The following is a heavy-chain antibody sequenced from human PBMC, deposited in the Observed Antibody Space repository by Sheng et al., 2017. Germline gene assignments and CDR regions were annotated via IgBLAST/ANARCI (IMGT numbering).Heavy chain of an antibody. D-gene: IGHD4-17*01. CDR3: AREGEAYGDYARLFDY. CDR2: IYHSGST. V-gene: IGHV4-38-2*02. CDR1: GYSISSGYY. J-gene: IGHJ4*02. Sequence: QVQLQESGPGLVKHSETLSLTCTVSGYSISSGYYWGWIRQPPGKGLEWIGSIYHSGSTYYNPSLKSRVTISVDTSKNQFSLKLSSVTAADTAVYYCAREGEAYGDYARLFDYWGQGTLVTVSS.